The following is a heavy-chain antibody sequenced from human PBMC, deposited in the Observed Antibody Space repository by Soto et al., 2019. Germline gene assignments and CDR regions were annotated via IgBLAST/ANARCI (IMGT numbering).Heavy chain of an antibody. J-gene: IGHJ4*02. CDR3: SSLPDGYTSGLDY. Sequence: QVQLQESGPGLVKPSQTLSLSCTVSGASISSGDYYWSWIRQPPGKGLVWIGYIYYTGNTVFNPSPKRRVSISVDTSKNQYSLKLNPVTAADTAVYYCSSLPDGYTSGLDYWGQGTLVTVSS. CDR2: IYYTGNT. V-gene: IGHV4-30-4*01. D-gene: IGHD5-12*01. CDR1: GASISSGDYY.